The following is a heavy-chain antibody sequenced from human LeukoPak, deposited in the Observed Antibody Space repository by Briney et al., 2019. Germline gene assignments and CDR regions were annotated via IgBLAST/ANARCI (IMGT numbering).Heavy chain of an antibody. Sequence: GGSLRLSCAASGFTFSSYAMHWVRQAPGKGLEWVAVISYDGSNKYYADSVKGRFTISRDNSKNTLYLQMNSLRAEDTAVYYCARDHLVVPAAKMDYYYYYMDVWGKGTTVTVSS. CDR3: ARDHLVVPAAKMDYYYYYMDV. CDR1: GFTFSSYA. J-gene: IGHJ6*03. V-gene: IGHV3-30-3*01. CDR2: ISYDGSNK. D-gene: IGHD2-2*01.